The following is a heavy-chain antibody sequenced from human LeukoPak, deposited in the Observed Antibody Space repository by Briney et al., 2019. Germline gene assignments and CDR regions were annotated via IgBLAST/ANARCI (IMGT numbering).Heavy chain of an antibody. Sequence: GASVKVSCKASGYTFTSYDINWVRQAPGQGLEWMGWISLYNGNTNYAQNFQGRVTMTADTSTNTAYMELRSLRSDDTAVYYCARVFTGYRSSHLFDYWGQGTLVTVSS. CDR2: ISLYNGNT. CDR1: GYTFTSYD. D-gene: IGHD6-13*01. CDR3: ARVFTGYRSSHLFDY. J-gene: IGHJ4*02. V-gene: IGHV1-18*01.